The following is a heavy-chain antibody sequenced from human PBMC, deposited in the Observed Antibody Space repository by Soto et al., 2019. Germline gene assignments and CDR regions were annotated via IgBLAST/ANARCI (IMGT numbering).Heavy chain of an antibody. J-gene: IGHJ4*02. D-gene: IGHD3-3*01. CDR2: IYTTGST. CDR3: ARDAPLRGSAYFHFDY. CDR1: GGYISSHY. V-gene: IGHV4-4*07. Sequence: SETLALTCSVSGGYISSHYWSWIRQPAGKGLECIGRIYTTGSTNYNPSLKSRVTMSEDTPKNQISLTLSSVTAADTAVYFCARDAPLRGSAYFHFDYWGQGTLVTVSS.